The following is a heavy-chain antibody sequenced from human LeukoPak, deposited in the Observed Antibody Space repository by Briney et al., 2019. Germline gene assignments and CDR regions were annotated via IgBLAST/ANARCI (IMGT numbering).Heavy chain of an antibody. Sequence: GGSLRLSCAASGFTFSSYGMHWVRQAPGKGLEWVAVIWYDGSNKYYADSVKGRFTISRDNSKNTLYLQMNSLRAEDTAVYYCARGALYSPRAFDIWGQGTMVTVSS. CDR3: ARGALYSPRAFDI. CDR2: IWYDGSNK. J-gene: IGHJ3*02. CDR1: GFTFSSYG. D-gene: IGHD6-13*01. V-gene: IGHV3-33*01.